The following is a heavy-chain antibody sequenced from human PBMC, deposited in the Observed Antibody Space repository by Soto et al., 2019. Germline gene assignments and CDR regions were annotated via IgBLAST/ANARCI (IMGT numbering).Heavy chain of an antibody. V-gene: IGHV4-30-2*01. CDR1: DGYISSRGYS. Sequence: LSHTHGVADGYISSRGYSCSWKQQPPGKGLEWIGYIYHSGSTYYNPSLKSRVTISVDRSKNQFSLRLSSVTAADTAVYYCANLDMIKFGGIIGPNDDFDIWGQGTMVTVSS. CDR2: IYHSGST. CDR3: ANLDMIKFGGIIGPNDDFDI. D-gene: IGHD3-16*02. J-gene: IGHJ3*02.